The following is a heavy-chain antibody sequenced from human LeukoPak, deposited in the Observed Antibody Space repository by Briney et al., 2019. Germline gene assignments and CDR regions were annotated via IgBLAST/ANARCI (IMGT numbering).Heavy chain of an antibody. J-gene: IGHJ5*02. V-gene: IGHV4-34*01. Sequence: SETLSLTCAVYGGSFSGYYWSWIRQPPGKGLEWIGEINHSGSTNYSPSLKSRVTISVDTSKNQFSLKLSSVTAADTAVYYCASGKHDFWSGYATNWFDPWGQGTLVTVSS. CDR1: GGSFSGYY. CDR2: INHSGST. CDR3: ASGKHDFWSGYATNWFDP. D-gene: IGHD3-3*01.